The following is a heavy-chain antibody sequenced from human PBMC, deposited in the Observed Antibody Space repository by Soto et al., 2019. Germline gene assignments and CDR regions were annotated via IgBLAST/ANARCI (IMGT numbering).Heavy chain of an antibody. Sequence: GASVKVSCKASGDTFSSYAISWVRQAPGQGLEWMGGIIPIFGTANYAQKFQGRVTITADESTSTAYMELSSLRSEDTAVYYCAGGYSSGWRKAAWDYWGQGTLVTVS. D-gene: IGHD6-19*01. J-gene: IGHJ4*02. CDR3: AGGYSSGWRKAAWDY. CDR1: GDTFSSYA. CDR2: IIPIFGTA. V-gene: IGHV1-69*13.